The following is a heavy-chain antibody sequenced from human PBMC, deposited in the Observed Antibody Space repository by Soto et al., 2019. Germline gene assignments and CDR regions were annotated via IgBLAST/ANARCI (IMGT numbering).Heavy chain of an antibody. J-gene: IGHJ6*02. CDR1: GGSFSGYY. CDR2: INHSGST. Sequence: SXTLSLTCAVYGGSFSGYYWSWIRQPPVNGLEWIGEINHSGSTNYNPSLKSRVTISVDTSKNHFSLKLSSVTAADTAVYYCARGGRFGGGYYYYYGMDVWGQGTTVTVSS. V-gene: IGHV4-34*01. CDR3: ARGGRFGGGYYYYYGMDV. D-gene: IGHD3-10*01.